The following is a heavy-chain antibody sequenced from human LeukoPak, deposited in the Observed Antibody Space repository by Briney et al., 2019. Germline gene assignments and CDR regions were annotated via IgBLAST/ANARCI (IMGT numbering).Heavy chain of an antibody. CDR3: AKVRGYYDSSGYFDY. CDR1: GFTFSSYG. J-gene: IGHJ4*02. V-gene: IGHV3-33*06. CDR2: IWYDGSNK. Sequence: PGGSLRLSCAASGFTFSSYGMHWVRQAPGKGLEWVAVIWYDGSNKYYADSVKGRFTISRDNSKNTLYLQMNSLRAEDTAVYYCAKVRGYYDSSGYFDYWGQGTLATVSS. D-gene: IGHD3-22*01.